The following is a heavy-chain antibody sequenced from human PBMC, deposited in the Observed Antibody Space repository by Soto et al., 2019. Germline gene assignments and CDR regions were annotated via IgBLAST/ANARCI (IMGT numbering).Heavy chain of an antibody. J-gene: IGHJ6*01. Sequence: RSQTLSLTCAISGDSVSSNSAAWNWIRQSPSRGLEWLGRTYYRSKWYNEYSLSVKNRITINPDTSENQFFLQLNSVTPEDTALYYCAREVAVTGTGYSYSGLDVWGQATPVTVS. CDR1: GDSVSSNSAA. V-gene: IGHV6-1*01. D-gene: IGHD6-19*01. CDR2: TYYRSKWYN. CDR3: AREVAVTGTGYSYSGLDV.